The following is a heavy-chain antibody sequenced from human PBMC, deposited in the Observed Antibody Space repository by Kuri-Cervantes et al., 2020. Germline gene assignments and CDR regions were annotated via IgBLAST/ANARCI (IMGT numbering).Heavy chain of an antibody. CDR2: ISSSSSYI. CDR1: GFTFSSYS. D-gene: IGHD3-16*01. V-gene: IGHV3-21*04. CDR3: ARLGVAGALNY. J-gene: IGHJ4*02. Sequence: GGSLRLSCAASGFTFSSYSMNWVRQAPGKGLEWVSSISSSSSYIYYADSVKGRFNISRDNAKNSLYLQMNSLRAEDTAVYYCARLGVAGALNYWGQGTLVTVSS.